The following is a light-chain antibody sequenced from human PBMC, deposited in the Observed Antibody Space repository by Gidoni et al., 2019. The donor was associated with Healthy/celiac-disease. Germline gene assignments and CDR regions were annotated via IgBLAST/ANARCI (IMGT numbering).Light chain of an antibody. CDR3: LLSYSGARFWV. CDR1: PGAVTSGHY. V-gene: IGLV7-46*01. CDR2: DTS. Sequence: QAVGTQEPSLTVYPGGTVTITCGSSPGAVTSGHYPYWFQQKPGQAPRTLLYDTSNNHSWTPARFSGSLLGGKAALTLSGAQPEDEAEYYCLLSYSGARFWVFGGGTKLTVL. J-gene: IGLJ3*02.